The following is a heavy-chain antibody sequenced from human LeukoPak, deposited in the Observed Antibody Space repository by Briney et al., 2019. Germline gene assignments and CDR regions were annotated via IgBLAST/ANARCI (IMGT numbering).Heavy chain of an antibody. CDR1: GFTFSDYY. V-gene: IGHV3-11*04. CDR3: ARGTRWLTGPPDY. CDR2: ISSSRNTI. D-gene: IGHD7-27*01. Sequence: AGGSLRLSCAASGFTFSDYYMSWIRQAPGKGLEWVSYISSSRNTIYYADSVKGRFTISKDNAKNSLYLQMNSLRAEDTAVYYCARGTRWLTGPPDYWGQGSLVTVSS. J-gene: IGHJ4*02.